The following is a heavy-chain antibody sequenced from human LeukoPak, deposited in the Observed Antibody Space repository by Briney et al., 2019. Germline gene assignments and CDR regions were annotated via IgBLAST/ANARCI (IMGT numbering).Heavy chain of an antibody. Sequence: SETLSLTCTVSGGSITSYYWSWIRQPAGKGLEWIGRIYTTGSTYYNHFLKSRVTISVDTSKNQFSLKLSSVTAADTAVYYCARIFDYYFDYWGQGTLVTVSS. CDR1: GGSITSYY. CDR3: ARIFDYYFDY. J-gene: IGHJ4*02. CDR2: IYTTGST. V-gene: IGHV4-4*07. D-gene: IGHD2-21*01.